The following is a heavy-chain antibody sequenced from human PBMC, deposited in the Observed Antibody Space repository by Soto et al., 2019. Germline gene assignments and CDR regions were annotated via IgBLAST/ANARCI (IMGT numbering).Heavy chain of an antibody. CDR2: INPSGGST. CDR3: ARARYCSGGSCYRGYYYGMDV. Sequence: ASVKVSCKASGYTFTSYYMHWVRQAPGQGLEWMGIINPSGGSTSYAQKFQGRVTMTRDTSTSTVYMELSSLRSEDTAVYYCARARYCSGGSCYRGYYYGMDVWGQGTTVTVSS. V-gene: IGHV1-46*01. J-gene: IGHJ6*02. D-gene: IGHD2-15*01. CDR1: GYTFTSYY.